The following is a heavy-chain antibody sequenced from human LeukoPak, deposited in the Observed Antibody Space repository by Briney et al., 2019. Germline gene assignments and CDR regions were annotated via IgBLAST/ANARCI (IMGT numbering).Heavy chain of an antibody. Sequence: PGGSLRLSCVVSGFTFSSYSINWVRQAPGKGLEWVSSISSKGRYIYYADSVKGRFTISRDNAKNSLYLQMNSLRDEDTAVYYCAKDSDYYHSSGYYYAYFQHWGQGTLVTVSS. CDR1: GFTFSSYS. CDR2: ISSKGRYI. D-gene: IGHD3-22*01. J-gene: IGHJ1*01. V-gene: IGHV3-21*01. CDR3: AKDSDYYHSSGYYYAYFQH.